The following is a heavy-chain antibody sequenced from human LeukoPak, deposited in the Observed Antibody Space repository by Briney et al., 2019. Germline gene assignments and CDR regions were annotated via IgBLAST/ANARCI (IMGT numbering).Heavy chain of an antibody. CDR3: ARHYYDNSGFLSYFDY. J-gene: IGHJ4*02. D-gene: IGHD3-22*01. V-gene: IGHV4-59*08. Sequence: TSETLSLTCTVSGGSISGDHWNWIRQPPGKGLEWIGYIYYSGNTNYNPSLKSRVTISVDTSKNQFSLKLSSVTAADTAVYYCARHYYDNSGFLSYFDYWGQGTLVTVSS. CDR2: IYYSGNT. CDR1: GGSISGDH.